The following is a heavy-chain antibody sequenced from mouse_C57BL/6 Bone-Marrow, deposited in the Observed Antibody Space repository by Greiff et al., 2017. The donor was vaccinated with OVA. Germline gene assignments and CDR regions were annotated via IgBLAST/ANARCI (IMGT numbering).Heavy chain of an antibody. V-gene: IGHV3-6*01. CDR3: ATTDY. J-gene: IGHJ2*01. CDR2: ISYDGSN. CDR1: GYSITSGYY. Sequence: DVKLVESGPGLVKPSQSLSLTCSVTGYSITSGYYWNWIRQFPGNKLEWMGYISYDGSNNYNPSLKNRISITRDTSKNQFFLKLNSVTTEDTATYYCATTDYWGQGTTLTVSS.